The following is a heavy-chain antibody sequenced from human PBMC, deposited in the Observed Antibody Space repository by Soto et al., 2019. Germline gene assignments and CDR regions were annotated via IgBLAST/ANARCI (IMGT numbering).Heavy chain of an antibody. CDR2: ISSSSSYI. CDR1: GFTFSSYS. CDR3: ARDLSGTSGSYNDQH. J-gene: IGHJ1*01. Sequence: GGSLRLSCAASGFTFSSYSMNWVRQAPGKGLEWVSSISSSSSYIYYADSVKGRFTISRDNAKNSLYLQMNSLRAEDTAVYYCARDLSGTSGSYNDQHWGQGTLVTVSS. V-gene: IGHV3-21*01. D-gene: IGHD1-26*01.